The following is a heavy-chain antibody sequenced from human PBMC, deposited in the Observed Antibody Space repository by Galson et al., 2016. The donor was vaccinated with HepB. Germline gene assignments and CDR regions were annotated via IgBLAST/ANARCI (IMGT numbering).Heavy chain of an antibody. CDR1: GGAFRKYV. V-gene: IGHV1-69*13. CDR3: AKGLEGVSGAFDI. D-gene: IGHD3-10*01. CDR2: IIASIETA. Sequence: SVKVSCKVSGGAFRKYVMTWVRQAPGQGPKWIGGIIASIETASYAQNFQDRVTTTADETTNTTYMELSGLRSEDTALYYCAKGLEGVSGAFDIWGQGTMVTVSS. J-gene: IGHJ3*02.